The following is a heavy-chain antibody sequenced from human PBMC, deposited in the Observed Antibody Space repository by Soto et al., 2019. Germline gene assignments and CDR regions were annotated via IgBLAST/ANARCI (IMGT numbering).Heavy chain of an antibody. D-gene: IGHD3-22*01. J-gene: IGHJ4*02. V-gene: IGHV3-30*18. Sequence: QVQLVESGGGVVQPGRSLRLSCAASGFTFSSYGMHWVRQAPGKGLEWVAVISYDGSNKYYADSVKGRFTISRDNSKNTLYLQMNSLRAEDTAAYYCAKAARYDSSGYYPDYWGQGTLVTVSS. CDR3: AKAARYDSSGYYPDY. CDR2: ISYDGSNK. CDR1: GFTFSSYG.